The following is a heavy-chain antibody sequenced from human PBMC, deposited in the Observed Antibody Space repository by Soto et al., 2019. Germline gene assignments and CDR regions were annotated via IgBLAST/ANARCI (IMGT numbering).Heavy chain of an antibody. Sequence: WESXRLSCSACVFIFIIDSIFLFRHAPGKGLECVSTITDTGGDTKYADSVSGRFTISRYNSKNTLYLQMSSLRAEDSAVYYCERGSKDSYKGSRIFELWGRGPLVNV. CDR2: ITDTGGDT. V-gene: IGHV3-23*01. CDR3: ERGSKDSYKGSRIFEL. J-gene: IGHJ4*02. D-gene: IGHD3-3*02. CDR1: VFIFIIDS.